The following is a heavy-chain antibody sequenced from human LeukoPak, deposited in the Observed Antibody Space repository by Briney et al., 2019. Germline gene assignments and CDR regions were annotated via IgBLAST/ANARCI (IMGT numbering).Heavy chain of an antibody. Sequence: PSETLSLTCTVSGGSISSYYWSWIRQPAGKGLEWIGRICTSGSTNYNPSLKSRVTISVDKSKNQFSLKLSSVTAADTAVYYCARDRIAVAGQYFDYWGQGTLVTVSS. J-gene: IGHJ4*02. D-gene: IGHD6-19*01. CDR2: ICTSGST. CDR3: ARDRIAVAGQYFDY. CDR1: GGSISSYY. V-gene: IGHV4-4*07.